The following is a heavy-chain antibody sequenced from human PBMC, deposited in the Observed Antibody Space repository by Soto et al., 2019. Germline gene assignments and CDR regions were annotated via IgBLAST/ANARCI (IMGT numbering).Heavy chain of an antibody. D-gene: IGHD2-15*01. CDR3: ARGXSRIYXXXXXNWFDP. Sequence: QVQLVQSGAEVKXPGXSVKVSCKASGYTFTSYDINWXRXAXXXGXXXXGWMNPNGGNTGYAQKFQGRVTMTRDTSISTAYMELSSLRSEDTAVYYCARGXSRIYXXXXXNWFDPWGQGTLVTVSS. J-gene: IGHJ5*02. CDR1: GYTFTSYD. V-gene: IGHV1-8*01. CDR2: MNPNGGNT.